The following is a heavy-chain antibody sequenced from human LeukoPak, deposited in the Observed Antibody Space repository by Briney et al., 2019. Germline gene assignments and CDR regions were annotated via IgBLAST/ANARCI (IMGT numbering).Heavy chain of an antibody. CDR3: ARVSEWELKYAFDI. Sequence: GASVKVSCKASGYTFTSYGISWVRQAPGQGLEWMRWISAYNGNTNYAQKLQGRVTMTTDTSTSTAYMELRSLRSDDTAVYYCARVSEWELKYAFDIWGQGTMVTVSS. CDR2: ISAYNGNT. J-gene: IGHJ3*02. V-gene: IGHV1-18*01. D-gene: IGHD1-26*01. CDR1: GYTFTSYG.